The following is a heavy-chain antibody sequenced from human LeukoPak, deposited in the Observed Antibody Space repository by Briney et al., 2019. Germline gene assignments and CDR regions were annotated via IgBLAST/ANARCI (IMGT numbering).Heavy chain of an antibody. D-gene: IGHD4-17*01. J-gene: IGHJ6*03. CDR1: GFTFTSYG. V-gene: IGHV3-30*02. Sequence: GGSLRLSCAASGFTFTSYGMHWVRQAPGKGLEWVAFIRYDGSNRNYADSVKGRFTISRDNSRNTLYLQMNSLRAEDTAVYYCARVDGDSYYYYYYMDVWGKGTTVTVSS. CDR3: ARVDGDSYYYYYYMDV. CDR2: IRYDGSNR.